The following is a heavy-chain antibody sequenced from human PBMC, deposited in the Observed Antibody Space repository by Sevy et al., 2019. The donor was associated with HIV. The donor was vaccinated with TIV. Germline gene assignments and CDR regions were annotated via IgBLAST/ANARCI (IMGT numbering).Heavy chain of an antibody. CDR1: GFTFSSYG. J-gene: IGHJ3*02. D-gene: IGHD3-10*01. V-gene: IGHV3-30*02. CDR3: AKARGYGSGSYYRGPPDAFDI. CDR2: IRYDGSNK. Sequence: GGSLRLSCAASGFTFSSYGMHWVRQAPGKGLEWVAFIRYDGSNKYYAASVKGRFTISRDNSKNTLYLQMNSLRAEDTAVYYCAKARGYGSGSYYRGPPDAFDIWGQGTMVTVSS.